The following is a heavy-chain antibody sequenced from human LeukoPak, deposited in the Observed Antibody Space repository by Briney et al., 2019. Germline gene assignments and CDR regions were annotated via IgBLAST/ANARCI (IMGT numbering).Heavy chain of an antibody. V-gene: IGHV3-30*04. CDR1: GFTFSSHP. CDR3: AKDPRTGAVSGIFYFDY. CDR2: ILYDGSNK. J-gene: IGHJ4*02. Sequence: PGGSLRLSCAASGFTFSSHPMHWVRQAPGKGLEWVGVILYDGSNKYYADSVKGRFTISRDNSKNTLYLQMDSLRPEDTAVYYCAKDPRTGAVSGIFYFDYWGQGTLVTLSS. D-gene: IGHD6-19*01.